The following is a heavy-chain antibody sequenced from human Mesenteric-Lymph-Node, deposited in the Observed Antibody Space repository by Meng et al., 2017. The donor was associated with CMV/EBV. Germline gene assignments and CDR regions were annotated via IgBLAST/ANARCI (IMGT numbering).Heavy chain of an antibody. D-gene: IGHD3-10*01. CDR3: ARMGDSGSYFTYYYYGMDV. CDR1: GYSFTSYW. V-gene: IGHV5-51*01. Sequence: KVSCKGSGYSFTSYWIGWVRQMPGKGLEWMGIIYPGDSDTRYSPSFQGQVIISVDKSISTAYLKWSSLEASDSAMYYCARMGDSGSYFTYYYYGMDVWGQGTTVTVSS. CDR2: IYPGDSDT. J-gene: IGHJ6*02.